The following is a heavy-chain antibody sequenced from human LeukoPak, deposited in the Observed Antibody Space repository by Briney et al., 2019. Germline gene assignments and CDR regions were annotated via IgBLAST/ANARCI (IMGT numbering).Heavy chain of an antibody. J-gene: IGHJ4*02. CDR3: AKEPDYCSSTSCYPDY. V-gene: IGHV3-30-3*01. CDR1: GFTFSSYA. Sequence: GGSLRLSCAASGFTFSSYAMHWVRQAPGKGLEWVAVISYDGSNKYYADSVKGRFTISRGNSKNTLYLQMNSLRAEDTAVYYCAKEPDYCSSTSCYPDYWGQGTLVTVSS. CDR2: ISYDGSNK. D-gene: IGHD2-2*01.